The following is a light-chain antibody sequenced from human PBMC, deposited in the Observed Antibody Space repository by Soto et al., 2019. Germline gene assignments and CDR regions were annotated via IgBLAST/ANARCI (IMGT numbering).Light chain of an antibody. CDR2: GAS. CDR1: QSVSSSY. J-gene: IGKJ2*01. CDR3: QQYGSSPMYT. V-gene: IGKV3-20*01. Sequence: EIVLTQSPGTLSLSPGERATLSCRASQSVSSSYLAWYQQKPGQAPRLLIYGASGRATGIPDRFSGSGSGTAFTVTISRLEPEDFAVSYCQQYGSSPMYTFGQGTKLEIK.